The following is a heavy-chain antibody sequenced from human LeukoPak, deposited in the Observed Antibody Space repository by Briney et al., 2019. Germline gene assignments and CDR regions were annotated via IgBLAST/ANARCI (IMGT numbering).Heavy chain of an antibody. D-gene: IGHD6-19*01. CDR2: LIPIFGTA. Sequence: ASVKVSCKASGGTFSSYAISWVRQAPGQGLEWMGGLIPIFGTANYAQKFQGRVTITADESTSTAYMELSSLRSEDTAVYYCARHSSGWLDYGFRKTPKPKYYFDYWGQGTLVTVSS. CDR1: GGTFSSYA. J-gene: IGHJ4*02. CDR3: ARHSSGWLDYGFRKTPKPKYYFDY. V-gene: IGHV1-69*13.